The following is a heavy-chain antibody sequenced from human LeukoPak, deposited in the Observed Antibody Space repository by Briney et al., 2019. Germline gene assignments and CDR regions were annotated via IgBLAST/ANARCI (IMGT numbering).Heavy chain of an antibody. V-gene: IGHV4-31*03. CDR3: ARGSSSYYYDSSGYYYYYYGMDV. D-gene: IGHD3-22*01. J-gene: IGHJ6*02. CDR2: IYYSGST. Sequence: RPSQTLSLTCTVSGGSISSGGYYWSWVRQHPGKGLEWIGYIYYSGSTYYNPSLKSRVTISVDTSKNQFSLKLSSVTAADTAVYYCARGSSSYYYDSSGYYYYYYGMDVWGQGTTVTVSS. CDR1: GGSISSGGYY.